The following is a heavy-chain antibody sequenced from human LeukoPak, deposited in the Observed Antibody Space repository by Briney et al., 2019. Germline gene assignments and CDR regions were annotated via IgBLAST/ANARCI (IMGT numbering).Heavy chain of an antibody. D-gene: IGHD3-22*01. Sequence: SVKVSCKASGGTFSSYAISCVRQAPGQGLEWMGRIIPILGIANYAQKFQGRVTITADKSTSTAYMELSSLRSEDTAVYYCARDSPYDSSGYYPFSGDYWGQGTLVTVSS. V-gene: IGHV1-69*04. CDR3: ARDSPYDSSGYYPFSGDY. CDR1: GGTFSSYA. J-gene: IGHJ4*02. CDR2: IIPILGIA.